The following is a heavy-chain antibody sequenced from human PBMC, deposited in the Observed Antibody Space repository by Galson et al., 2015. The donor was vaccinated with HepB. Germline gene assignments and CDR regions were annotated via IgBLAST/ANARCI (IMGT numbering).Heavy chain of an antibody. Sequence: SLRLSCAASDSTLSSYTMNWVRQTPGKGLQWLSYISTNGATIHYADYVKGRFTIARDNAKNTMWLQMNSLRAEDTAVYYCATTKFGSGAYWTFDIWGPGTLVTVSS. CDR3: ATTKFGSGAYWTFDI. D-gene: IGHD4/OR15-4a*01. CDR2: ISTNGATI. CDR1: DSTLSSYT. J-gene: IGHJ3*02. V-gene: IGHV3-48*04.